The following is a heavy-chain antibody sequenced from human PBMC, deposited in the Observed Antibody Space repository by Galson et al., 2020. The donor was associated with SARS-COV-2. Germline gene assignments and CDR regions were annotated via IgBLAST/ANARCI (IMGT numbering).Heavy chain of an antibody. D-gene: IGHD6-13*01. CDR3: ATDPPVYSNHGWFDR. V-gene: IGHV1-24*01. CDR2: FDPEDGET. CDR1: RYTLTELS. Sequence: ASVNVSCKVSRYTLTELSMHWVRQAPAKRLEWMGGFDPEDGETIYAQKSQGRVTRTEDTSTDTAYMERGSLRSEDTAVDYCATDPPVYSNHGWFDRWGQGTLVTFSS. J-gene: IGHJ5*02.